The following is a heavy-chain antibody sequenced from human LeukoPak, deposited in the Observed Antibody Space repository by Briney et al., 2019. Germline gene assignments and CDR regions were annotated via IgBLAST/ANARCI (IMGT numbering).Heavy chain of an antibody. CDR2: IFHSGSI. J-gene: IGHJ3*01. V-gene: IGHV4-38-2*01. CDR3: ARMGVSYYYDSSTYYPTALDV. CDR1: GYSIRSCYY. D-gene: IGHD3-22*01. Sequence: PSETLSLTCAVSGYSIRSCYYWGWIRQSPGKGLEWIATIFHSGSIYYNPSLKSRVTLSVDTSKNQFSLRLNSVTAADTALYYCARMGVSYYYDSSTYYPTALDVWGQGTMVSVSS.